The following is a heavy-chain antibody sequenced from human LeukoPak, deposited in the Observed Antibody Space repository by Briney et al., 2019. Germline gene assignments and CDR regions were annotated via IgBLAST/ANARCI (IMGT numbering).Heavy chain of an antibody. J-gene: IGHJ4*02. D-gene: IGHD3-22*01. CDR3: ATRGGNYYDSSGYFDY. Sequence: SETLSLTCAVDGGSFSGYYWSWLRQPPGKGLEWIGEINHRGSTNYNPSLKSRVTISVDTSKNQFSLELNSVTAADTAVYYCATRGGNYYDSSGYFDYWARGTLVTVSS. CDR1: GGSFSGYY. V-gene: IGHV4-34*01. CDR2: INHRGST.